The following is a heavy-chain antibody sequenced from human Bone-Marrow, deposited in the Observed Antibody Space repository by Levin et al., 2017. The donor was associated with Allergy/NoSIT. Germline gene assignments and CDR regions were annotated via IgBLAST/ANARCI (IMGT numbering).Heavy chain of an antibody. V-gene: IGHV3-9*01. CDR1: GFTFDDFA. CDR2: ITWNSGTM. Sequence: GGSLRLSCAASGFTFDDFAMHWVRQAPGKGLEWVACITWNSGTMAYAESVKGRFTISRENAKNSLSLQMDSLRAEDTALYYCVRDVGPVVTAHLAFGSWGQGTLVTVSS. J-gene: IGHJ5*02. D-gene: IGHD2-21*02. CDR3: VRDVGPVVTAHLAFGS.